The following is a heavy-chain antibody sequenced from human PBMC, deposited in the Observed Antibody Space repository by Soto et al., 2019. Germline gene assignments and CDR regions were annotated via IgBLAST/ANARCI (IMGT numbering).Heavy chain of an antibody. CDR1: GGTFSNYA. D-gene: IGHD6-13*01. J-gene: IGHJ4*02. CDR3: AKDIGFQQHLFVFDN. V-gene: IGHV1-69*01. Sequence: QVQLVQSGAEVKKPGSSVKVSCKASGGTFSNYAFSWVRQAPGQGLEWMGGILPIFTTATYAPKFQDRVTITAGESTSTVYMDLSSLRSEDTALYYCAKDIGFQQHLFVFDNWGQGTLVTVSS. CDR2: ILPIFTTA.